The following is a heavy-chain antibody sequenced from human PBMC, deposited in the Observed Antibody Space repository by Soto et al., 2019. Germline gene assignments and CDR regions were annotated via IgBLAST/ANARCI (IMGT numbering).Heavy chain of an antibody. D-gene: IGHD2-15*01. J-gene: IGHJ5*02. CDR1: GFSLSTSGVG. V-gene: IGHV2-5*01. CDR2: IYWNDDK. CDR3: AHRLCSGGSCYSEEYWFDP. Sequence: GSGPTLVNPTQTLTLTCTFSGFSLSTSGVGVGWIRQPPGKALEWLALIYWNDDKRYSPSLKSRLTITKDTSKNQVVLTMTNMDPVDTATYYCAHRLCSGGSCYSEEYWFDPWGQGTLVTVSS.